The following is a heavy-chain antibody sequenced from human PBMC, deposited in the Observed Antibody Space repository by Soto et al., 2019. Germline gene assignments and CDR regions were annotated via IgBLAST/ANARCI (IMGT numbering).Heavy chain of an antibody. V-gene: IGHV4-34*01. CDR3: AKLRADSSGRFYWFFDL. CDR2: IDQSGGT. Sequence: WTWIRQPPGQGLEWIGEIDQSGGTNYDPSLESRVTISRDTIKNQFSLKLSSVTAADTAVYYCAKLRADSSGRFYWFFDLWGPGTLVTVSS. D-gene: IGHD3-22*01. J-gene: IGHJ2*01.